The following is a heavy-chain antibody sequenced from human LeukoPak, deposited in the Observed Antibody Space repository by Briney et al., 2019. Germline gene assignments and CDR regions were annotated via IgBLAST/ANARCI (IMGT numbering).Heavy chain of an antibody. D-gene: IGHD2-15*01. Sequence: ASVKVSCKASGYTFTSYDINWARQATGQGLEWMGWMNPNSGNTGYAQKFQGRVTMTRNTSISTAYMELSSLRSEDTAVYYCASNAGYFYYMDVWGKGTTVTVSS. CDR3: ASNAGYFYYMDV. V-gene: IGHV1-8*01. CDR2: MNPNSGNT. J-gene: IGHJ6*03. CDR1: GYTFTSYD.